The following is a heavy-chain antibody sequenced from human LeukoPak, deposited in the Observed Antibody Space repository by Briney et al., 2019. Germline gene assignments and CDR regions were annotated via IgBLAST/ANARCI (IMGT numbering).Heavy chain of an antibody. Sequence: GGSLRLSCAASGFTFSSYSMNWVRQAPGKGLEWLSSISSSSSYIYYADSVKGRFTISRDNVKNSLYLQMNSLRAEDTAVYYCARDWPKGDYYYYMDVWGKGTTVTVSS. V-gene: IGHV3-21*01. CDR3: ARDWPKGDYYYYMDV. CDR1: GFTFSSYS. CDR2: ISSSSSYI. D-gene: IGHD3-16*01. J-gene: IGHJ6*03.